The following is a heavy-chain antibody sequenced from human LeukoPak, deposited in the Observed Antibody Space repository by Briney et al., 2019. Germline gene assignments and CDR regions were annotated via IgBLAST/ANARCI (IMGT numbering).Heavy chain of an antibody. Sequence: SETLSLTCTVSGGSISSYYWSWIRQPPGKGLEWIGDIYHSGSTYYNPSLKSRVTISVDTSKNQFSLKLSSVTAADTAVYYCARGIQLDRSNWYFDLWGRGTLVTVSS. CDR1: GGSISSYY. CDR3: ARGIQLDRSNWYFDL. D-gene: IGHD5-18*01. V-gene: IGHV4-4*08. J-gene: IGHJ2*01. CDR2: IYHSGST.